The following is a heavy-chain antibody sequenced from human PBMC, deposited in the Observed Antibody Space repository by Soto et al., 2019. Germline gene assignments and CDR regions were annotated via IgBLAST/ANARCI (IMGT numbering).Heavy chain of an antibody. J-gene: IGHJ4*02. V-gene: IGHV4-39*01. D-gene: IGHD3-22*01. Sequence: QLQLQGSGPGLVKPSATLSLTCTVSGGSISSSSYSWAWIRQPPGKGLEWIGSIYYSGSTYYNPSLKSRVTISVDTSKNQFSLKLSSVTAADTAVYYCARGYYDSSGYYNLDYWGQGTLVTVSS. CDR1: GGSISSSSYS. CDR2: IYYSGST. CDR3: ARGYYDSSGYYNLDY.